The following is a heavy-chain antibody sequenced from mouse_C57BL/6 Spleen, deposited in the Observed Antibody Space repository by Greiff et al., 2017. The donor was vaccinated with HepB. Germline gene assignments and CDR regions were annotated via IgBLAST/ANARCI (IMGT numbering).Heavy chain of an antibody. CDR2: IRSKSNNYAT. J-gene: IGHJ1*03. D-gene: IGHD2-4*01. Sequence: EVKLMESGGGLVQPKGSLKLSCAASGFIFNTYAMNWVRQAPGKGLEWVARIRSKSNNYATYYDDSVKDRFTISRDDSESMPYLQMNNLKTEDTAMYYCVRLYYDYDGYFDVWGTGTTVTVSS. V-gene: IGHV10-1*01. CDR3: VRLYYDYDGYFDV. CDR1: GFIFNTYA.